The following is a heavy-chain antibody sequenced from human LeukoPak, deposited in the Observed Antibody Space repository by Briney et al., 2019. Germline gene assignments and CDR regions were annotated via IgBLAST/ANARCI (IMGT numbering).Heavy chain of an antibody. V-gene: IGHV4-59*01. D-gene: IGHD4-11*01. J-gene: IGHJ2*01. CDR2: FSYSGST. CDR3: ARGWMTIDV. CDR1: GGSISVYY. Sequence: SETLSLTCTVSGGSISVYYWSWIRQPPGKGLEWIGYFSYSGSTNYNPSLKSRVTMSIDTSRNQFSPKLRSVTAADTAVYYCARGWMTIDVWGRGTLVTVSS.